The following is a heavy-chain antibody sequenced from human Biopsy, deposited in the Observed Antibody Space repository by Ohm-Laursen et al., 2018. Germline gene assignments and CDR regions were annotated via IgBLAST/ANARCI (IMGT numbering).Heavy chain of an antibody. Sequence: GPLRLSCTASEFTFSVYAMNWVRQAPGKGLEWVSSISSSGSYTFYAGSLRGRFTISRDNAKNSLSLHMINLRAEDTAVYYCARDLRADRKYFFDSWGQGTLVTVSS. V-gene: IGHV3-21*01. CDR3: ARDLRADRKYFFDS. D-gene: IGHD1-14*01. CDR2: ISSSGSYT. CDR1: EFTFSVYA. J-gene: IGHJ4*02.